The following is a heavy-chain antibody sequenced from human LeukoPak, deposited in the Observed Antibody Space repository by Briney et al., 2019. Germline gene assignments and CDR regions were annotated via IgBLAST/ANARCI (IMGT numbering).Heavy chain of an antibody. Sequence: GGSLRLSCAASGFTVSSNYMSWVRQAPGKGLEWVSVIYSGGSTYYADSVKGRFTISRDNSKNTLYLQMNSLRAEDTAVYYCAREDYIKYNTFDPWGQGTLVTVSS. CDR2: IYSGGST. V-gene: IGHV3-66*02. CDR1: GFTVSSNY. D-gene: IGHD4-11*01. J-gene: IGHJ5*02. CDR3: AREDYIKYNTFDP.